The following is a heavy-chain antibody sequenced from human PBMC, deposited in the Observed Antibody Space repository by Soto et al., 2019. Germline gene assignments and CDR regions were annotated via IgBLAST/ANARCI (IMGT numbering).Heavy chain of an antibody. Sequence: SETLSLTCTVSGGSISSGGYYLSWIRQHPGKGLEWIGYIYYSGSTNYNPSLKSRVTISVDTSKNQFSLKLSSVTAADTAVYYCASVKKGYCSGGSCYTKPEYFQHWGQGTLVTVSS. CDR1: GGSISSGGYY. CDR3: ASVKKGYCSGGSCYTKPEYFQH. CDR2: IYYSGST. V-gene: IGHV4-61*08. D-gene: IGHD2-15*01. J-gene: IGHJ1*01.